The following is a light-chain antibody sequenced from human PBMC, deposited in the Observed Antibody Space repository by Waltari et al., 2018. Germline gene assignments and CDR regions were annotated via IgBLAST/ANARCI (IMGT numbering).Light chain of an antibody. CDR2: EVS. CDR3: MQSTQLPLA. V-gene: IGKV2D-29*01. CDR1: QSLLNIDGKTY. Sequence: EIVMTQTPLSLSVTPGQPASISCRSSQSLLNIDGKTYLYWYVRKPGQPPQLLIHEVSNRFSGVPDRLSGSGSGTDFTLKISRVEAEDVGVYYCMQSTQLPLAFGQGTKVEIK. J-gene: IGKJ1*01.